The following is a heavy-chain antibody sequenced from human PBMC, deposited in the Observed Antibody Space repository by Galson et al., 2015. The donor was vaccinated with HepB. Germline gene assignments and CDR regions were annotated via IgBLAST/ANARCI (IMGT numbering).Heavy chain of an antibody. CDR3: ARDRSAGEKSADVGFDP. D-gene: IGHD3-10*01. Sequence: SVKVSCKASGYTFTGYYTHWVRQAPGQGLEWMGWINPNSGGTNYAQKFQGWVTMTRDTSISTAYMELSRLRSDDTAVYYCARDRSAGEKSADVGFDPWGQGTLVTVSS. CDR1: GYTFTGYY. J-gene: IGHJ5*02. CDR2: INPNSGGT. V-gene: IGHV1-2*04.